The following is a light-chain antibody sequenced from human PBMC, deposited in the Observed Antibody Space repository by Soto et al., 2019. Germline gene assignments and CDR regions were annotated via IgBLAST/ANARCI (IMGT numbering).Light chain of an antibody. Sequence: QSVLTQPASVSGAPGQSITISCTGTSSDGGSYNLVSWYQQHPGKAPKLIIFEGNERPSGVSNRFSGSKSGNTASLTISGLQAEDEADYYCCSYASSTTAHVVFGGGTKLPVL. J-gene: IGLJ2*01. V-gene: IGLV2-23*01. CDR1: SSDGGSYNL. CDR2: EGN. CDR3: CSYASSTTAHVV.